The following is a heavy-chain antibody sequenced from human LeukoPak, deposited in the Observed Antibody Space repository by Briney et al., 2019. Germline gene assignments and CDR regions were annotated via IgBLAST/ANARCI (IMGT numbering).Heavy chain of an antibody. CDR2: INHSGST. Sequence: SETLSLPCAAHGGSFSGYYWSWIRQPPGKGLEGIGEINHSGSTNYNPSLKSRVTISVDTSKNQFSLKLSSVTAADTAVYHCARGRSVLRYFDWLPRAYYFVYWGQGTLVTVSS. D-gene: IGHD3-9*01. J-gene: IGHJ4*02. CDR1: GGSFSGYY. V-gene: IGHV4-34*01. CDR3: ARGRSVLRYFDWLPRAYYFVY.